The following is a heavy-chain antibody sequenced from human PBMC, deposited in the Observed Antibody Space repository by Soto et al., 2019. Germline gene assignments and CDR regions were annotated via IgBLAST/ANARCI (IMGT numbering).Heavy chain of an antibody. D-gene: IGHD4-4*01. J-gene: IGHJ4*02. CDR2: ISSSGSTI. CDR1: GFTFSSYE. CDR3: ARDMGYSGFDY. V-gene: IGHV3-48*03. Sequence: EVQVVESGGGLVQPGGSLRLSCAASGFTFSSYEMNWVRQAPGKGPEWVSYISSSGSTIHYADSAKGRFTISRDNAKNSLYLQLDSLRVEDTAVYYCARDMGYSGFDYWGQGTLVTVSS.